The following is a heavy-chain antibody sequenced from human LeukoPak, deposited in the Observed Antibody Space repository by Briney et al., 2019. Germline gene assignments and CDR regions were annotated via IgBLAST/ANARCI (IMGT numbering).Heavy chain of an antibody. CDR2: IIPIFGTA. V-gene: IGHV1-69*13. J-gene: IGHJ4*02. D-gene: IGHD3-22*01. CDR3: ALYYYDSSGYYGY. CDR1: GGTFSSYA. Sequence: SVKVSCKASGGTFSSYAISWVRQAPGQGLECMGGIIPIFGTANYAQKFQGRVTITADESTSTAYMELSSLRSEDTAVYYCALYYYDSSGYYGYWGQGTLVTVSS.